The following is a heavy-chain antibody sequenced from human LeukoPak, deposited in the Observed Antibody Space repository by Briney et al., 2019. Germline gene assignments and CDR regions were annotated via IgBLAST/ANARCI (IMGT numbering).Heavy chain of an antibody. J-gene: IGHJ3*02. CDR2: INPNSGGT. D-gene: IGHD1-26*01. Sequence: ASVKVSCKASGYTFTGYYMHWVRQAPGQGLEWMGWINPNSGGTNYAQKFQGWVTMTRDTSISTAYMELSRLRSDDTAVYYCARGDEVGAPGGAFDIWGQGTMVTVSS. CDR1: GYTFTGYY. CDR3: ARGDEVGAPGGAFDI. V-gene: IGHV1-2*04.